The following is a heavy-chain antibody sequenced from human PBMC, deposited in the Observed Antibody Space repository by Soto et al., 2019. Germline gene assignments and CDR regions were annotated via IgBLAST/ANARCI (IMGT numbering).Heavy chain of an antibody. CDR3: ARGSRDYIYYYFDY. CDR2: ISAYNENT. J-gene: IGHJ4*02. CDR1: GYTFISYG. Sequence: QVQLVQSGAEMKKPGASVKVSCKAPGYTFISYGISWVRQAPGQGLEWMGWISAYNENTKYAQKIQGRVTMTTDTSTSTAYMDLGSLRSYDTAVYYCARGSRDYIYYYFDYWGQGTLVAVSS. D-gene: IGHD4-4*01. V-gene: IGHV1-18*04.